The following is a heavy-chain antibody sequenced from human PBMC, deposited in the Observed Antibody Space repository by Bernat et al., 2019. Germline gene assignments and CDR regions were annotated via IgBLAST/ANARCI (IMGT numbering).Heavy chain of an antibody. V-gene: IGHV3-33*01. D-gene: IGHD4-17*01. CDR2: IWYDGSNK. CDR1: GFTFSSYG. CDR3: ARGLMTMVTTLDY. Sequence: QVQLVESGGGVVQPGRSLRLSCAASGFTFSSYGMHWVRQAPGKGLEWVAVIWYDGSNKYYADSVKGRFTISRDNSKNTLYLQMNSLRAEDTAVYYCARGLMTMVTTLDYWGQGTLVTVSS. J-gene: IGHJ4*02.